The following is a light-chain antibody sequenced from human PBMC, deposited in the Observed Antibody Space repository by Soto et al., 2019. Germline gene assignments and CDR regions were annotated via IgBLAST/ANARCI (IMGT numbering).Light chain of an antibody. CDR2: GAS. Sequence: IVSTQSPGTLSLSPGERATLSCRASQSVSNNYLAWYQQKPGQAPRLLIYGASNRATGIPDRFSGSGAGTDFTVTISRLEPEDFAVYYCQQYGSSGTFGQGTKVEIK. CDR1: QSVSNNY. J-gene: IGKJ1*01. V-gene: IGKV3-20*01. CDR3: QQYGSSGT.